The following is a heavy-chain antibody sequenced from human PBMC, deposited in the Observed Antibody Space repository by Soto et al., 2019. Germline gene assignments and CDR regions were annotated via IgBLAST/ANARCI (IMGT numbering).Heavy chain of an antibody. J-gene: IGHJ4*02. CDR1: GFTFSSYA. Sequence: EVQLLESGGGLVQPGGSLSLSCAASGFTFSSYAMSWVRQAPGKGLEWVSIISGSGDSTYYADSVKGRFTISRDNSKNTLYLQMNSLRAEDTAVYYCAKRTNRWCFDDWGQGTLVTVSS. CDR2: ISGSGDST. D-gene: IGHD2-8*01. CDR3: AKRTNRWCFDD. V-gene: IGHV3-23*01.